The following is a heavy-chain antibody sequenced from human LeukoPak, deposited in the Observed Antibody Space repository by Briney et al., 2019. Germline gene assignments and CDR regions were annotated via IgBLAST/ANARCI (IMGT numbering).Heavy chain of an antibody. J-gene: IGHJ4*02. CDR2: ISYDGSNK. D-gene: IGHD4-23*01. CDR1: GFTFSSYA. V-gene: IGHV3-30*04. Sequence: GGSLRLSCAASGFTFSSYAMHWVRQAPGKGLEWVAVISYDGSNKYYADSVKGRFTISRDNSKNTLYLQMNSLRAEDTAVCYCASGGPFDYWGQGTLVTVSS. CDR3: ASGGPFDY.